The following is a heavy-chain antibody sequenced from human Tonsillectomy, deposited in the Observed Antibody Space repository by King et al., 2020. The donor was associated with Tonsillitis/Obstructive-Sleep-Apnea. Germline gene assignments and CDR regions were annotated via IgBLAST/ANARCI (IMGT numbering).Heavy chain of an antibody. J-gene: IGHJ4*01. CDR3: SRNKIFGVLHLLTADY. CDR2: IRTKTYGGTA. CDR1: GFTFGDYA. Sequence: VQLVESGGGLVKPGRSLRLSCTTSGFTFGDYAMSWFRQAPGKGLEWVGFIRTKTYGGTAEYAASVKGRSIISRDDSKSIAYLQMSSLKTEDTAVYYCSRNKIFGVLHLLTADYWGHGTLVTVPS. V-gene: IGHV3-49*05. D-gene: IGHD3-3*01.